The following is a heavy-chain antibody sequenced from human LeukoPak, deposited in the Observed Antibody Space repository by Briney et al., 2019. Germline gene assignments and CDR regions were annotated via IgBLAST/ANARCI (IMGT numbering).Heavy chain of an antibody. Sequence: ASVKVSCKASGYTFTSYGISWVRQAPGQGLEWMGWISAYNDNTNYAQKLQGRVTMTTDTSTSTAYMELRSLRSDDTAVYYCARGPPDVVVPAAPDYWGQGTLVTVSS. CDR3: ARGPPDVVVPAAPDY. CDR2: ISAYNDNT. J-gene: IGHJ4*02. V-gene: IGHV1-18*01. D-gene: IGHD2-2*01. CDR1: GYTFTSYG.